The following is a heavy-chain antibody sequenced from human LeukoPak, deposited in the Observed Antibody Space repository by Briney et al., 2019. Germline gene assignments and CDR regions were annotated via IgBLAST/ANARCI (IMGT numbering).Heavy chain of an antibody. CDR1: GYSFTSYW. CDR2: IRYDGSNK. D-gene: IGHD2-15*01. CDR3: AKASVVVVAATYFDY. V-gene: IGHV3-30*02. Sequence: GESLKISCKGSGYSFTSYWIGWVRQAPGKGLEWVAFIRYDGSNKYYADSVKGRFTISRDNSKNTLYLQMNSLRAEDTAVYYCAKASVVVVAATYFDYWGQGTLVTVSS. J-gene: IGHJ4*02.